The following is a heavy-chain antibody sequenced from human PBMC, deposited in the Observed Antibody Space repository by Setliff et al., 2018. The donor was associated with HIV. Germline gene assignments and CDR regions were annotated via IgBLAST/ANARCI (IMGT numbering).Heavy chain of an antibody. Sequence: SETLSLTCAVYGGSFSGYYWSWVRQSPGKGLEWIGDIYHSGTTNYNPSPKSRVTISVDKSKNQISLKLNSLIAADTAVYFCARGGPDYYDYPYFDSWGQGTLVTVSS. CDR3: ARGGPDYYDYPYFDS. CDR1: GGSFSGYY. D-gene: IGHD3-22*01. CDR2: IYHSGTT. V-gene: IGHV4-34*01. J-gene: IGHJ4*02.